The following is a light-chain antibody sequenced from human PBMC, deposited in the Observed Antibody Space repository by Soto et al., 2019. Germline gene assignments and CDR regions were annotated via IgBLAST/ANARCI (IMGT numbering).Light chain of an antibody. CDR1: TEAVTFSHW. CDR2: RTS. V-gene: IGLV7-43*01. J-gene: IGLJ3*02. CDR3: LLYCGVDQVWV. Sequence: QAVVTQEPSLTVSPGGTVTLTCASSTEAVTFSHWPNWFQQKPGQAPRPLIYRTSKKHSWTPARFSGSLREGKAALTLSGVQPEDEDDYSCLLYCGVDQVWVFGGGTKLTVL.